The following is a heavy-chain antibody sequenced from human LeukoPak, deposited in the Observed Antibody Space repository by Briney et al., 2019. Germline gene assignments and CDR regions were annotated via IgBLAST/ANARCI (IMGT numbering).Heavy chain of an antibody. V-gene: IGHV4-39*01. CDR3: ARHTVTTYYFDY. CDR2: IYYSGST. J-gene: IGHJ4*02. Sequence: SETLSLTCTVSGGLISSSRYYWGWIRQPPGKGLEWVGTIYYSGSTYYNPSLKSRVTISVDTSKNQFSLKLSSVTAADTAVYFCARHTVTTYYFDYWGQGTLVTVSS. CDR1: GGLISSSRYY. D-gene: IGHD4-17*01.